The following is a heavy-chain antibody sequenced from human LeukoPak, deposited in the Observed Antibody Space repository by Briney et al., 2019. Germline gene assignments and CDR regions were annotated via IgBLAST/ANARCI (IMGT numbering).Heavy chain of an antibody. CDR2: INPNSGGT. V-gene: IGHV1-2*02. J-gene: IGHJ4*02. CDR3: ARDRTRTGYSSGWYHDY. D-gene: IGHD6-19*01. Sequence: ATVKVSCKASGYTFTGYYMHWVRQAPGQGLEWMGWINPNSGGTNYAQKFQGRVTMTRDTSISTAYMELSRLRSDDTAVYYCARDRTRTGYSSGWYHDYWGQGTLVTVSS. CDR1: GYTFTGYY.